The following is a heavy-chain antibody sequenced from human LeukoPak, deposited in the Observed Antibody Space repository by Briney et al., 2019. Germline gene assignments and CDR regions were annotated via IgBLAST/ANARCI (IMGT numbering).Heavy chain of an antibody. CDR3: ARATYYDILSYMDV. J-gene: IGHJ6*03. CDR2: ISAYNGNT. V-gene: IGHV1-18*01. CDR1: GYTFTIYG. D-gene: IGHD3-9*01. Sequence: GASVTVSFTASGYTFTIYGISWVRQAPGQGLEWMGWISAYNGNTNYAQKLQGRVTMTTDTSTSTAYMELRSLRSDDTAVYYCARATYYDILSYMDVWGKGTTVTVSS.